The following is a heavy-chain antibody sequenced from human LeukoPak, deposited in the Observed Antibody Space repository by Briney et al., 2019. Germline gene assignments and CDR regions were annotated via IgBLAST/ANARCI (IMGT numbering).Heavy chain of an antibody. CDR1: GFTFSSYE. CDR3: AKRSAAGTVGYFDY. J-gene: IGHJ4*02. D-gene: IGHD6-13*01. CDR2: IKEDGSEK. Sequence: PGGSLRLSCAASGFTFSSYEMNWVRQAPGKGLEWVATIKEDGSEKYYVDSVKGRFTISRDNAKNSLYLQMNSLRPEDTALYYCAKRSAAGTVGYFDYWGQGTLVTVSS. V-gene: IGHV3-7*03.